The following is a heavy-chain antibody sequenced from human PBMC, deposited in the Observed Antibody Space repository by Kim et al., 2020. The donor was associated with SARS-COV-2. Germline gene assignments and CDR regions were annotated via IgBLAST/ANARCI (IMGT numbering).Heavy chain of an antibody. V-gene: IGHV3-74*01. CDR3: ARVAKIKGAFDI. J-gene: IGHJ3*02. Sequence: SYAYSVEGRFTISRDNAKNTLYLQMNSLRAEDTAVYYCARVAKIKGAFDIWGQGTMVTVSS. D-gene: IGHD5-12*01.